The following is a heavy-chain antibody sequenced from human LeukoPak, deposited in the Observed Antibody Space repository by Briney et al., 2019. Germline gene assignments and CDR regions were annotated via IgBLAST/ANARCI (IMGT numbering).Heavy chain of an antibody. V-gene: IGHV4-30-4*08. CDR1: GGSISSGDYY. Sequence: VKPSETLSLTCTVSGGSISSGDYYWSWIRQPPGKGLEWIGYIYYSGSTYYNPSLKSRVTISVDTSKNQFSLKLSSVTAADTAVYYCARDKRGTNWGQGYWGQGTLVTVSS. D-gene: IGHD7-27*01. CDR3: ARDKRGTNWGQGY. CDR2: IYYSGST. J-gene: IGHJ4*02.